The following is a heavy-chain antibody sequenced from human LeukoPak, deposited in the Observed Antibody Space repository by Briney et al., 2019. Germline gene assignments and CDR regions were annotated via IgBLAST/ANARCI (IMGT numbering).Heavy chain of an antibody. D-gene: IGHD3-16*02. CDR1: GFTVSSNY. J-gene: IGHJ4*02. V-gene: IGHV3-66*02. CDR2: IYSGGST. CDR3: ASGVWGSYRYTGRDY. Sequence: GGSLRLSCAASGFTVSSNYMSRVRQAPGKGLEWVSVIYSGGSTYYADSVKGRFTISRDNSKNTLYLQMNSLRAEDTAVYYCASGVWGSYRYTGRDYWGQGTLVTVSS.